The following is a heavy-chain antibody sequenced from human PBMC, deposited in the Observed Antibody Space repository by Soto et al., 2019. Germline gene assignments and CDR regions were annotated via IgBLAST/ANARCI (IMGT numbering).Heavy chain of an antibody. CDR2: IYYSGST. D-gene: IGHD4-4*01. J-gene: IGHJ5*02. V-gene: IGHV4-31*03. CDR3: ARVPATVGGWFDP. CDR1: GVSIISGGYY. Sequence: PSETLSLTCTVSGVSIISGGYYLSWIRQHPGKGLEWIGYIYYSGSTYYNPSLKSRVTISVDTSKNQFSLKLSSVTAADTAVYYCARVPATVGGWFDPWGQGTLVTVSS.